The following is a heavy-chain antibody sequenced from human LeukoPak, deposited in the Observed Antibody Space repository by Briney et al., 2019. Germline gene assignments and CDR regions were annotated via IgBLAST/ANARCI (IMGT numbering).Heavy chain of an antibody. D-gene: IGHD6-19*01. J-gene: IGHJ2*01. Sequence: SETLSLTCTVSGGSISSSSYYWGWIRQPPGKRLEWIGSIYYSGSTYYNPSLKSRVTISVDTSKNQFSLKLSSVTAADTAVYYCARHPSIAVEYWYFDLWGRGTLVTVSS. CDR3: ARHPSIAVEYWYFDL. CDR2: IYYSGST. CDR1: GGSISSSSYY. V-gene: IGHV4-39*01.